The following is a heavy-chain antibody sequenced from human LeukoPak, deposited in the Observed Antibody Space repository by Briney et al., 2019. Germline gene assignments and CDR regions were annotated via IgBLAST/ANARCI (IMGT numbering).Heavy chain of an antibody. Sequence: PGGSLRLSCAASGFTFNNYGMHCVRQAPGKGLEWVAFISEDGSNEKYADSVKGRFTISRDNSNKTLSLQMNSLRVEDTGVYYCAKDRETTPSGTIDYWGQGTLVTVSS. J-gene: IGHJ4*02. D-gene: IGHD6-13*01. CDR2: ISEDGSNE. CDR1: GFTFNNYG. CDR3: AKDRETTPSGTIDY. V-gene: IGHV3-30*18.